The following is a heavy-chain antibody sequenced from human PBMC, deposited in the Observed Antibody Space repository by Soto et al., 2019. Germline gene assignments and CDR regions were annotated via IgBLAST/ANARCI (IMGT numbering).Heavy chain of an antibody. Sequence: EVQLVESGGGLVKPGGSLRLSCAASGFTFSSYSMNWVRQAPGKGLEWVSSISSSSSYIYYADSVKGRFTISRDNAKNSLYLQMNSLRAEDTALYYCARDPSVVVTAHRDYYYYGMDVWGQGTTVTVSS. CDR2: ISSSSSYI. J-gene: IGHJ6*02. CDR1: GFTFSSYS. CDR3: ARDPSVVVTAHRDYYYYGMDV. D-gene: IGHD2-21*02. V-gene: IGHV3-21*01.